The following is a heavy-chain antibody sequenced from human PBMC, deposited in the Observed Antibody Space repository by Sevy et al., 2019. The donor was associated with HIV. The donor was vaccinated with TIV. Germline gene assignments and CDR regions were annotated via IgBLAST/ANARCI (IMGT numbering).Heavy chain of an antibody. CDR2: ISGSGGST. V-gene: IGHV3-23*01. CDR1: GFTLSSYA. CDR3: AKDKAMIVVAYFDY. D-gene: IGHD3-22*01. Sequence: GGSLRLSCAASGFTLSSYAMSWVRQAPGKGLEWVSAISGSGGSTYYADSVKGRFTISRDNSKNTLYLQMNSLRAEDTAVYYCAKDKAMIVVAYFDYWGQGALVTVSS. J-gene: IGHJ4*02.